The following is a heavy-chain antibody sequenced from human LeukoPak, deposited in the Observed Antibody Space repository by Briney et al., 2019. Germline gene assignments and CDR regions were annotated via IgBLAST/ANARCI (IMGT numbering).Heavy chain of an antibody. CDR1: GGSISDYH. CDR2: IYTSGST. V-gene: IGHV4-4*07. CDR3: ARRGRSFDPLTFDY. Sequence: SETLSLTCTVSGGSISDYHWSWIRQPAGKGLEWIGRIYTSGSTDYNPSLKSRVTMSVDTSKNQFSLKLSSVTAADTAVYFCARRGRSFDPLTFDYWGQGTLVTVSS. D-gene: IGHD3-9*01. J-gene: IGHJ4*02.